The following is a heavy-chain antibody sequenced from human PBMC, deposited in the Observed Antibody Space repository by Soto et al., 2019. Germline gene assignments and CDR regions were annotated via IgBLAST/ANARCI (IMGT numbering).Heavy chain of an antibody. Sequence: SATVSLTSPVPRGSITSSSYYWGWIRQPPGKGLEWIGSIYYSGSTYYNPSLKSRVTISVDTSKKQFSLKLSSVTAADTAVYYCARLHGYYGMDVWGQGTTVTVSS. CDR2: IYYSGST. CDR3: ARLHGYYGMDV. V-gene: IGHV4-39*01. J-gene: IGHJ6*02. CDR1: RGSITSSSYY.